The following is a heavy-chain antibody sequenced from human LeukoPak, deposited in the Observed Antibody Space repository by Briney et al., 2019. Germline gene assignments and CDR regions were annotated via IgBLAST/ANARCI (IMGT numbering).Heavy chain of an antibody. Sequence: ASVNVSCRVSVYTLTELSMHWVRQAPGKGLEWMGGFDPEDGETIYAQKFQGRVTMTEDTSTDTAYMELSRLRSEDTAVYFCATVPYYDSSGIDYWGQGTLVTVSS. CDR2: FDPEDGET. CDR1: VYTLTELS. J-gene: IGHJ4*02. V-gene: IGHV1-24*01. D-gene: IGHD3-22*01. CDR3: ATVPYYDSSGIDY.